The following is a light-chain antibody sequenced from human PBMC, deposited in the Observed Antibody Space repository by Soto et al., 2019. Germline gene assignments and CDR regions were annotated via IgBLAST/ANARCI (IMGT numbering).Light chain of an antibody. CDR1: QSVRSY. J-gene: IGKJ5*01. V-gene: IGKV3-11*01. CDR2: DTS. Sequence: DIVVTQSPATLSLSPGERATLSCRASQSVRSYLAWYQQKPAQAPRLLIYDTSNRATGIPDRFSGSGSGTDFTLSISSLEPEDFAVYYCQLRRTFGQGTRLEIK. CDR3: QLRRT.